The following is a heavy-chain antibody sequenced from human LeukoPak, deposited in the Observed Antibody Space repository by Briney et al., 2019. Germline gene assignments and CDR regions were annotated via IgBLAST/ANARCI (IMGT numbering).Heavy chain of an antibody. D-gene: IGHD3-22*01. V-gene: IGHV3-23*01. CDR2: LSGGGGGT. Sequence: GGSLRLSCVASGFTFRSYAMNWVRQAPGKGLELVSTLSGGGGGTYYADSVKGRFTISRDNSKSTLYLQMKSLRAEDTAVYFCAKSDAYDTTYYFDFWGQGTLVTVSS. CDR3: AKSDAYDTTYYFDF. CDR1: GFTFRSYA. J-gene: IGHJ4*02.